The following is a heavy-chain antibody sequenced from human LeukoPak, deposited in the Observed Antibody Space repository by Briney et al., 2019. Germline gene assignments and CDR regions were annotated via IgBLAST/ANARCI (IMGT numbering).Heavy chain of an antibody. J-gene: IGHJ4*02. Sequence: GGSLRLSCAASGFTFSSYAMHWVRQAPGKGLEWVAVISYDGSNKYYADSVKGRFTISRDNSKNTLYLQMNSLRAEDTAVYYCATEKLSDFDYWGQGTLVTVSS. CDR1: GFTFSSYA. V-gene: IGHV3-30-3*01. CDR2: ISYDGSNK. CDR3: ATEKLSDFDY. D-gene: IGHD3-16*02.